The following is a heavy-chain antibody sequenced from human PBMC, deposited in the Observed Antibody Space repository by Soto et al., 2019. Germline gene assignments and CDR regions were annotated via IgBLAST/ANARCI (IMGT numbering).Heavy chain of an antibody. CDR2: IYYSGST. CDR3: ARFALGELLGAFDI. Sequence: SETLSLTCTVSGGSISSGGYYWSWIRQHPGKGLEWIGYIYYSGSTYYNPSLKSRVTISVDTSKNQFSLKLSSVTAADTAVYYCARFALGELLGAFDIWGQGTMVTVSS. D-gene: IGHD3-16*01. CDR1: GGSISSGGYY. J-gene: IGHJ3*02. V-gene: IGHV4-31*03.